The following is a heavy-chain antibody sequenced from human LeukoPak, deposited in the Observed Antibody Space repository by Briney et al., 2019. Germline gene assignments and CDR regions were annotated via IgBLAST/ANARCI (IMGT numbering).Heavy chain of an antibody. Sequence: GGSLRLSCAASGFTFSSYGMHWVRQAPGKGLEWVAVIWYDGSNEFYADSVRGRFTISRDNSKNTVFLQMYSLRAEDTAVYFCARGVSLGYSSSSPDYWGQGTLVTVSS. D-gene: IGHD6-13*01. CDR2: IWYDGSNE. J-gene: IGHJ4*02. V-gene: IGHV3-33*01. CDR3: ARGVSLGYSSSSPDY. CDR1: GFTFSSYG.